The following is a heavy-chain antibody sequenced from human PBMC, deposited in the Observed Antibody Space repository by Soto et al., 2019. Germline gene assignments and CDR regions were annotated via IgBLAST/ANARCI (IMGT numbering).Heavy chain of an antibody. V-gene: IGHV1-18*01. J-gene: IGHJ6*02. CDR2: INTYNGNT. D-gene: IGHD2-2*03. CDR3: AMVDVDVTPSPQDV. Sequence: QVQLVQSGAEVKNPGASVKVSCKASGYTFTRYGIGWARQAPGQGLEWMGWINTYNGNTNDAQNDQGRVTLTTDTSTSTAYMELMSLRSNDTAIYYCAMVDVDVTPSPQDVWGQGTTVIVSS. CDR1: GYTFTRYG.